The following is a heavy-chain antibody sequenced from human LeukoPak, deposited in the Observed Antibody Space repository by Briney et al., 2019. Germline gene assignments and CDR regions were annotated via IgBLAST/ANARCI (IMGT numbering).Heavy chain of an antibody. CDR1: GYSFTSYW. Sequence: GESLKISCKGSGYSFTSYWIGWVRQMPGKALEWMGIIYPGDSDTRYSPSFQGQVTISADKSISTAYLQWSSLKASDTAMYYCARVEMATHNWFDPWGQGTLVTVSS. CDR2: IYPGDSDT. CDR3: ARVEMATHNWFDP. J-gene: IGHJ5*02. V-gene: IGHV5-51*01. D-gene: IGHD5-24*01.